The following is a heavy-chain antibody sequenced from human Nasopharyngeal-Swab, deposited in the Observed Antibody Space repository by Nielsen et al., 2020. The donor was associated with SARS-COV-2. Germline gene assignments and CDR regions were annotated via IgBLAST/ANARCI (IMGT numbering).Heavy chain of an antibody. Sequence: SETLSLTCAVYGGSFSASYWDWIRQPPGKGLEWIAEINHSGSANYNPSLKSRVTLSVDTSMNQFSLELSSVTAADTAVYYCARGLSGIVPAPILGLGPYYYYYYMDVWGKGTTVTVSS. CDR2: INHSGSA. D-gene: IGHD2-2*01. CDR3: ARGLSGIVPAPILGLGPYYYYYYMDV. CDR1: GGSFSASY. J-gene: IGHJ6*03. V-gene: IGHV4-34*01.